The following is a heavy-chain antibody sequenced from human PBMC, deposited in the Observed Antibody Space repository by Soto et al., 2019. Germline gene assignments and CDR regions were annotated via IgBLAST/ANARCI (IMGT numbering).Heavy chain of an antibody. CDR2: ISGSGDSA. D-gene: IGHD6-19*01. CDR1: GFIFRDYA. CDR3: VKESRGSGWSVCDF. Sequence: VQLLESGGGLVQRGGSLRLSCAASGFIFRDYAMNWVRQAPGKGLEWVSDISGSGDSARYADSVKGRFTISRDNSRDTLYLHMNSLRVDDTAVYYCVKESRGSGWSVCDFWGQGDLVTVSS. V-gene: IGHV3-23*01. J-gene: IGHJ4*02.